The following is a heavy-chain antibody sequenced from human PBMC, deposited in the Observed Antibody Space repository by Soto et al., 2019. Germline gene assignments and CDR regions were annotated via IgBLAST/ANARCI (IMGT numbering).Heavy chain of an antibody. CDR2: IIPIFGTE. V-gene: IGHV1-69*13. D-gene: IGHD2-8*01. Sequence: GASVKVSCKASGGTFSSYAISWVRQAPGQGLEWMGGIIPIFGTENYAQKFQGRVTITADESTSTAYMELSSLRSEDTAVYYCARDLGPYRTNGVCRDVWGQGTTVTVSS. CDR3: ARDLGPYRTNGVCRDV. J-gene: IGHJ6*02. CDR1: GGTFSSYA.